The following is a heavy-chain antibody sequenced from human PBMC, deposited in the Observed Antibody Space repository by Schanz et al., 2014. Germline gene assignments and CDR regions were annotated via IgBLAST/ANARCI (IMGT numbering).Heavy chain of an antibody. J-gene: IGHJ4*02. CDR3: VSQTGSPNY. CDR1: GITFSSHS. V-gene: IGHV3-48*01. D-gene: IGHD6-13*01. CDR2: ITYNGGTI. Sequence: EVQLLESGGGLVQPGGSLRLSCAASGITFSSHSFNWVRQAPGKGLEWISYITYNGGTIYYADSVKGRFTISRDNAKRSLFLQMNSLRVEDTAVYFCVSQTGSPNYWGQGTLVIVSS.